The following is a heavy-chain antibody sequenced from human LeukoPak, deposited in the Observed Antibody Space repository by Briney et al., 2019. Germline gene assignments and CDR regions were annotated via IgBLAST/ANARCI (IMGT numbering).Heavy chain of an antibody. Sequence: PGGSLRLSCAASGFTFSSYAMNWVRQAPGKGLEWVSGISANGVSTYYADSVKGRFTISRDNSKTTLYLQMNSLRAEDTAVYYCAKGRSAAVTSALNYWGQGTLVTVSS. J-gene: IGHJ4*02. CDR2: ISANGVST. D-gene: IGHD4-23*01. CDR1: GFTFSSYA. V-gene: IGHV3-23*01. CDR3: AKGRSAAVTSALNY.